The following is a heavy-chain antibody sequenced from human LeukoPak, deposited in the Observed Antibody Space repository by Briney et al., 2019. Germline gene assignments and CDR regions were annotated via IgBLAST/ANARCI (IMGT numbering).Heavy chain of an antibody. J-gene: IGHJ3*02. CDR2: IRYDGSNK. CDR3: AKEDYDFWSAIGDAFDI. Sequence: SCKASGGTFSSYGMHWVRQAPGKGLEWVAFIRYDGSNKYYADSVKGRFTISRDNSKNTLYLQMNSLRAEDTAVYYCAKEDYDFWSAIGDAFDIWGQGTMVTVSS. D-gene: IGHD3-3*01. CDR1: GGTFSSYG. V-gene: IGHV3-30*02.